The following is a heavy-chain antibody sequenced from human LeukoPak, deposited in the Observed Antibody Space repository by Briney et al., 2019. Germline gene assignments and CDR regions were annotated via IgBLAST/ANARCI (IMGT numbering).Heavy chain of an antibody. V-gene: IGHV1-69*05. CDR1: GGTFSSYA. Sequence: ASVKVSCKASGGTFSSYAISWVRQAPGQGLEWMGRIIPIFGTANYAQKFQGRVTITTDESTSTAYMELSSLRSEDTAVYYCARGSIVGATFDYWGQGTLVTVSS. D-gene: IGHD1-26*01. J-gene: IGHJ4*02. CDR2: IIPIFGTA. CDR3: ARGSIVGATFDY.